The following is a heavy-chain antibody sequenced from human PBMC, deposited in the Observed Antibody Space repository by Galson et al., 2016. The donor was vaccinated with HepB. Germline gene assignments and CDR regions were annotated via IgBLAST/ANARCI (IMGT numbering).Heavy chain of an antibody. V-gene: IGHV3-64D*06. Sequence: SLRLSCAASGFTFSSYAIHWVRQAPGKGLEYLSEITGNGGITYYADSVKGRFTISRDNSRNTLYLQMSSLTTEDTAVYYCVKDQGGTWGAFDIWGQGTLVTVSP. J-gene: IGHJ3*02. CDR1: GFTFSSYA. D-gene: IGHD3-16*01. CDR3: VKDQGGTWGAFDI. CDR2: ITGNGGIT.